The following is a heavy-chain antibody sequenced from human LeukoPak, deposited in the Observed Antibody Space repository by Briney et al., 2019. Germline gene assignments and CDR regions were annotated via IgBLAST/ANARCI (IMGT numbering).Heavy chain of an antibody. CDR1: GYTFTSYG. J-gene: IGHJ4*02. Sequence: ASVKVSCKASGYTFTSYGISWVRQAPGQGLEWMGWINPNSGGTNYAQKFQGRVTMTRDTSISTAYMELSRLRSDDTAVYYCAREGTLYYSGNYIYYFDYWGQGTLVTVSS. D-gene: IGHD1-26*01. V-gene: IGHV1-2*02. CDR3: AREGTLYYSGNYIYYFDY. CDR2: INPNSGGT.